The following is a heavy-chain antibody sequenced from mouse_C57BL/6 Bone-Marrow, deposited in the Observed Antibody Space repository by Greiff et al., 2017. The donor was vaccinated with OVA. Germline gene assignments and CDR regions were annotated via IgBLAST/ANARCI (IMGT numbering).Heavy chain of an antibody. V-gene: IGHV1-82*01. D-gene: IGHD2-12*01. CDR3: ASSFYSCAMDY. CDR1: GYAFSSSW. Sequence: QVQLQQSGPELVKPGASVKLSCKASGYAFSSSWMNWVKQRPGKGLEWIGRIYPGDGDTNYNGKFKGKATLTADKSSSTAYMQLSSLTSEDSAVYFCASSFYSCAMDYWGQGTSVTVSS. J-gene: IGHJ4*01. CDR2: IYPGDGDT.